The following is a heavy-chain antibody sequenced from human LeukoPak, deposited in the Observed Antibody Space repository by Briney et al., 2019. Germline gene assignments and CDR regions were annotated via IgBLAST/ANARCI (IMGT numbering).Heavy chain of an antibody. CDR1: GGSISSYY. CDR3: ARLGYSYGNGDYFDY. J-gene: IGHJ4*02. Sequence: SETLSLTCTVSGGSISSYYWSWIRQPPGKGLEWIGYIYYSGSTNYNPSLKSRVTISVDTSKNQFSLKLSSVTAADTAVYYCARLGYSYGNGDYFDYWGQGTTVTVAA. V-gene: IGHV4-59*08. D-gene: IGHD5-18*01. CDR2: IYYSGST.